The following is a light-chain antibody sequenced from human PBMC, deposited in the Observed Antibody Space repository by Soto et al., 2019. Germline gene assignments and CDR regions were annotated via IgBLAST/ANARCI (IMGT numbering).Light chain of an antibody. V-gene: IGKV1-33*01. Sequence: DIQMTQSPSSLSASVGDRVTITCQASQDISHYLNWYQQKPGKPPKLLIYDASNLETGVPSRFSGSGSETYFTFTISNLQPEDVATDYCHRYDSIPYAFGQGTKLEIK. CDR1: QDISHY. J-gene: IGKJ2*01. CDR2: DAS. CDR3: HRYDSIPYA.